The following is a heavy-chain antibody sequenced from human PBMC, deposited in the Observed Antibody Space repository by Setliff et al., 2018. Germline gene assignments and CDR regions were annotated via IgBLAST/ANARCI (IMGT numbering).Heavy chain of an antibody. CDR1: GYTFTNYG. J-gene: IGHJ4*02. D-gene: IGHD3-16*01. Sequence: ASVKVSCKASGYTFTNYGINWVRQAPGQGLEWMGWISPYSGESNYAQKFQDRLTVTADTSTKTTYMELRSLTSDDTAVYFCTRSRGPRVVLAADFDFWGQGTLVTVSS. CDR2: ISPYSGES. V-gene: IGHV1-18*01. CDR3: TRSRGPRVVLAADFDF.